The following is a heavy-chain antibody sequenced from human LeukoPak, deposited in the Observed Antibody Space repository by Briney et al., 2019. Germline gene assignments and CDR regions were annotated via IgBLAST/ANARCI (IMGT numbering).Heavy chain of an antibody. V-gene: IGHV4-4*07. CDR2: IYTSGST. J-gene: IGHJ4*02. CDR3: AREGYCSSTSCHLFDY. Sequence: SETLSLTCTVSGGSISSYYWSWIRQPAGKGLEWIGRIYTSGSTYYNPSLKSRVTISVDTSKNQFSLKLSSVTAADTAVYYCAREGYCSSTSCHLFDYWGQGTLVTVSS. D-gene: IGHD2-2*01. CDR1: GGSISSYY.